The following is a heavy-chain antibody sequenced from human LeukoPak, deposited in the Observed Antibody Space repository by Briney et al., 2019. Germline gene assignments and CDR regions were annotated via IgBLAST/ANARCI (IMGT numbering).Heavy chain of an antibody. Sequence: PSETLSLTCAVSGGSINSGDYYWGWLRQPPGTGLEGFGHIYSSGGTYYNPSLKSRVAIFVDTSKKRFSLKLNSVTAADAAVYYCARVSGYYGVGSYYFDSWGQGILVSVSS. CDR3: ARVSGYYGVGSYYFDS. CDR2: IYSSGGT. CDR1: GGSINSGDYY. V-gene: IGHV4-30-4*08. D-gene: IGHD3-10*01. J-gene: IGHJ4*02.